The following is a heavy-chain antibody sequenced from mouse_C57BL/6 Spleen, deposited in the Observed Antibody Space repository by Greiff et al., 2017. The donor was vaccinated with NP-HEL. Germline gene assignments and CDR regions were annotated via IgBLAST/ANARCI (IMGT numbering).Heavy chain of an antibody. D-gene: IGHD2-5*01. Sequence: EVKLMESGGGLVQPGGSLSLSCAASGFTFTDYYMSWVRQPPGKALEWLGFIRNKANGYTTEYSASVQGRFTISRDNSQSILYLQMNALRAEDSATYYCARGSNYGGGYAMDYWGQGTSVTVSS. CDR2: IRNKANGYTT. J-gene: IGHJ4*01. CDR1: GFTFTDYY. V-gene: IGHV7-3*01. CDR3: ARGSNYGGGYAMDY.